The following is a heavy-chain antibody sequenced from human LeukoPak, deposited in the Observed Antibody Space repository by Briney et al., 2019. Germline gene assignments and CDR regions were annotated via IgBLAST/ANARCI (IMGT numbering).Heavy chain of an antibody. CDR3: AEAHGYNPFDY. D-gene: IGHD5-24*01. CDR2: ISGDGGST. Sequence: PGGSLRLSCAASGFTFDDYAMHWVRQAPGKGLEWVSLISGDGGSTYYADSVKGRFTISRDNSKNSLYLQMNSLRTEDTALYYCAEAHGYNPFDYWGQGTLVTVSS. V-gene: IGHV3-43*02. CDR1: GFTFDDYA. J-gene: IGHJ4*02.